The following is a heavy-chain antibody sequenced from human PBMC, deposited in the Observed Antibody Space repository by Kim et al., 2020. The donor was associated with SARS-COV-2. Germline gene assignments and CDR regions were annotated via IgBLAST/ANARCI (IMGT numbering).Heavy chain of an antibody. CDR3: AREGHSNSHFDY. CDR1: GFTFSSHW. V-gene: IGHV3-7*01. J-gene: IGHJ4*02. Sequence: GGSLRLSCAACGFTFSSHWMSWVRQAPGKGLEWVANIKQDGSEKYYVDSVKGRFTISRDNAKNSLYLQMNSLRAEDTAVYYCAREGHSNSHFDYWGQGILVTVSS. D-gene: IGHD6-13*01. CDR2: IKQDGSEK.